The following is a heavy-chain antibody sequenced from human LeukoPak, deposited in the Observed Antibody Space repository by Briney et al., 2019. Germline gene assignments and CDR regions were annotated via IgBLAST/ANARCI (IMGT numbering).Heavy chain of an antibody. CDR2: ISGSGGST. CDR3: AKPDGRYCSSTACYDYYGMDV. D-gene: IGHD2-2*01. V-gene: IGHV3-23*01. J-gene: IGHJ6*02. Sequence: GGSLRLSCAASGFTFSSYAMSWVRQAPGKGLEWVSAISGSGGSTYYADSVKGRFTISRDNSKNTLYLQMNSLRAEDTAVYYCAKPDGRYCSSTACYDYYGMDVWGQGTTVTVSS. CDR1: GFTFSSYA.